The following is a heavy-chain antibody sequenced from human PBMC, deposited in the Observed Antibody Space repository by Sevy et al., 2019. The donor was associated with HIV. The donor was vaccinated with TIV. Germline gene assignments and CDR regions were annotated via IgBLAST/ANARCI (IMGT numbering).Heavy chain of an antibody. V-gene: IGHV3-49*03. J-gene: IGHJ6*03. CDR1: GFTFGDYA. Sequence: GGSLRLSCTASGFTFGDYAMSWFRQAPRKGLEWVGFIRSKAYGGTREYAASVKGRFTISRDDSKSIAYLQMNSLKTEDTAVYYCTRRGDGYKDYYYYYYMDVWGKGTTVTVSS. CDR2: IRSKAYGGTR. CDR3: TRRGDGYKDYYYYYYMDV. D-gene: IGHD3-10*01.